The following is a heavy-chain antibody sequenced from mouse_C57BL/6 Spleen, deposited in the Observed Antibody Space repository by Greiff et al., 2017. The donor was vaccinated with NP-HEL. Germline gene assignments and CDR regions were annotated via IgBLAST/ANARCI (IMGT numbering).Heavy chain of an antibody. CDR2: ISSGSSTI. CDR3: ALYYSNFFDY. D-gene: IGHD2-5*01. J-gene: IGHJ2*01. V-gene: IGHV5-17*01. Sequence: EVKLMESGGGLVKPGGSLKLSCAASGFTFSDYGMHWVRQAPEKGLEWVAYISSGSSTIYYADTVKGRFTISRDNAKNTLFLQMTSLRSEDTAMYYCALYYSNFFDYWGQGTTLTVSS. CDR1: GFTFSDYG.